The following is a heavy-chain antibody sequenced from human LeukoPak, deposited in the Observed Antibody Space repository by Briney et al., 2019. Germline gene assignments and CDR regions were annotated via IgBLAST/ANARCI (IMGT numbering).Heavy chain of an antibody. CDR3: ARRGSSWFDP. D-gene: IGHD6-13*01. Sequence: GESLKISCKGSGYTFTNYWIGWVRQMPGKGLEWMGIIYPGDSDTKYSPSFQGQVTISADRSISTAYLQWSSLKASDNAMYYCARRGSSWFDPWGQGTLVTVSS. V-gene: IGHV5-51*01. CDR1: GYTFTNYW. CDR2: IYPGDSDT. J-gene: IGHJ5*02.